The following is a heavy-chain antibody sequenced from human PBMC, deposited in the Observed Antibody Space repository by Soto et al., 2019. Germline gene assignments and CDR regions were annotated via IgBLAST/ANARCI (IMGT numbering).Heavy chain of an antibody. CDR3: ARDHAHSYYGDYPYYFDY. J-gene: IGHJ4*02. CDR1: GYTFTSYG. D-gene: IGHD4-17*01. Sequence: QVPLVQSGAEVKKPGASVKVSCKASGYTFTSYGISWVRQAPGQGLEWMGWISAYNGNTNYAQKLQGRVTMTTDTSTSTAYMELRSLRSDDTAVYYCARDHAHSYYGDYPYYFDYWGQGTLVTVSS. V-gene: IGHV1-18*01. CDR2: ISAYNGNT.